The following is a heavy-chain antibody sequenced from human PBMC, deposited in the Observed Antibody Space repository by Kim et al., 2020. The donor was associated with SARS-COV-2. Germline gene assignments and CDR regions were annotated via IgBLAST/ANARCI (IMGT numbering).Heavy chain of an antibody. Sequence: GGSLRLSCAASGFTFSSYAMHWVRQAPGKGLEYVSAISTNGGSTYYADSVKGRFTISRDNSKNTLYLQMGSLRAEDMAVYYCARVRYDILKGYFDYWGQGTLVTVSS. J-gene: IGHJ4*02. CDR2: ISTNGGST. D-gene: IGHD3-9*01. CDR3: ARVRYDILKGYFDY. CDR1: GFTFSSYA. V-gene: IGHV3-64*02.